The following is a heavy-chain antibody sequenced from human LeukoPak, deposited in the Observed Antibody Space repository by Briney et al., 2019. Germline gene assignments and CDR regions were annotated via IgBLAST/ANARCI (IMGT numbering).Heavy chain of an antibody. D-gene: IGHD5-18*01. CDR3: AASPARTQLWVPVYFDY. CDR1: GYTFTIYG. V-gene: IGHV1-18*01. J-gene: IGHJ4*02. CDR2: ISTYDGST. Sequence: ASVKVSCKASGYTFTIYGINWVRQAPGQGLEWMGWISTYDGSTHYAQKLRDRFTMIRDTSTSTAYMELRSLRTDDTAVYYCAASPARTQLWVPVYFDYWGQGTXXXVSS.